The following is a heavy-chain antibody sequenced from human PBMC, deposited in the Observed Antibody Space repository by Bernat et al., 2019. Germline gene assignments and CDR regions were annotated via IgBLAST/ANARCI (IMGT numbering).Heavy chain of an antibody. Sequence: QVQLVQSGAEVKKPGASVKVSCKASGYTFTSYGISWVRQAPGQGLEWMGWISAYNGNTNYAQKVQGRVTRTTDTSTRTAYMELRNLRSDDTAVYYCATQAYSSENWFDPWGQGTLVTVSS. CDR3: ATQAYSSENWFDP. J-gene: IGHJ5*02. V-gene: IGHV1-18*01. D-gene: IGHD6-25*01. CDR2: ISAYNGNT. CDR1: GYTFTSYG.